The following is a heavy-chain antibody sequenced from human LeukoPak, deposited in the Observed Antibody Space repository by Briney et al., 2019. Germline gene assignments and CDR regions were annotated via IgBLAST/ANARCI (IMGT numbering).Heavy chain of an antibody. V-gene: IGHV4-34*01. CDR1: GGSFSGYY. CDR3: ARGRMRFFGY. Sequence: SETLSLTCAVYGGSFSGYYWSWIRQPPGKGLEWIGEINHSGSTNYNPSLKSRVTISVDTSKNQFSLKLSSVTAADTAMYYCARGRMRFFGYWGQGTLVTVSS. J-gene: IGHJ4*02. CDR2: INHSGST. D-gene: IGHD2-15*01.